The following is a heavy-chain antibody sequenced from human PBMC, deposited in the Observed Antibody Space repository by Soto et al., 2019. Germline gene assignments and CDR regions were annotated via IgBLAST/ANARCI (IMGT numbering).Heavy chain of an antibody. J-gene: IGHJ4*02. Sequence: GGSLSLSCAASGFTFSSYAMSWVRQAPGKGLEWVSGISINGGSTYYADYVRGRFTISRENSKSTVFLQMNSLRGEDTAVYYCARSSGASYNYWGQGTLVTVSS. CDR2: ISINGGST. D-gene: IGHD3-22*01. CDR3: ARSSGASYNY. V-gene: IGHV3-23*01. CDR1: GFTFSSYA.